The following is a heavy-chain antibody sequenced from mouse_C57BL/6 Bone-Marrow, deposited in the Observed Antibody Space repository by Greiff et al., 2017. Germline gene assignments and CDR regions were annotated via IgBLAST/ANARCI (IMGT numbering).Heavy chain of an antibody. J-gene: IGHJ2*01. CDR1: GFTFSSYG. CDR3: ADFLDY. V-gene: IGHV5-6*01. Sequence: EVMLVESGGDLVKPGGSLKLSCAASGFTFSSYGMSWVRQTPDKRLEWVATISSGGSYTYYPDRVKGRFTISRDNAKNTLDLQMSSLKSEDTAMYYCADFLDYWGQGTTLTVSS. CDR2: ISSGGSYT.